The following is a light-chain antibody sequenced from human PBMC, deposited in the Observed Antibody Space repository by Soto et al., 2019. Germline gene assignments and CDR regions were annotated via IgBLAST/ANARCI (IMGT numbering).Light chain of an antibody. CDR2: FAS. V-gene: IGKV3-15*01. J-gene: IGKJ1*01. Sequence: EIVMTQSPATLSVSPGERVTLSCRASQSVSSNLAWYQQKPGQAPRLLIYFASTRATGIPASFSGSGSGTEFTLTISSLQSEDFAVYYCQQYNIWPRTFGQGTKVEIK. CDR1: QSVSSN. CDR3: QQYNIWPRT.